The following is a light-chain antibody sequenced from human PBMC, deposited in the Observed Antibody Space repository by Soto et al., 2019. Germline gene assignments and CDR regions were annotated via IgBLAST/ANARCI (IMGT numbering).Light chain of an antibody. CDR3: QQYNKWPYT. CDR2: GAS. J-gene: IGKJ2*01. Sequence: EIVMTQSPATLSVSPGERATLSCRASQSVSSNLAWYQQKPGQAPRLLIYGASTRATGIPARFSGSGSGTEFTLTISSLQSEEFAVYYCQQYNKWPYTFGQGTKLEIK. V-gene: IGKV3-15*01. CDR1: QSVSSN.